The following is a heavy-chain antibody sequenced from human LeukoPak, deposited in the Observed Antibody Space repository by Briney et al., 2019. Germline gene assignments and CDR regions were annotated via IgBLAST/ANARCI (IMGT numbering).Heavy chain of an antibody. CDR2: INTNTGNP. D-gene: IGHD3-22*01. CDR1: GYTFTSYA. CDR3: ARGGTMLEAGRDLDY. V-gene: IGHV7-4-1*02. J-gene: IGHJ4*02. Sequence: ASVKVSCKASGYTFTSYAMNWVRQAPGQGLEWMGWINTNTGNPTYAQGFTGWFVFSLDTSVSTAYLQISSLKAEDTAVYYCARGGTMLEAGRDLDYWGQGTLVTVSS.